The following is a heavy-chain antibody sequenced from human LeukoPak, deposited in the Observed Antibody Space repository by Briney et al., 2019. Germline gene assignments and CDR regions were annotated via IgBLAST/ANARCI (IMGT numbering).Heavy chain of an antibody. CDR1: GFTFSDYY. J-gene: IGHJ4*02. D-gene: IGHD3-9*01. V-gene: IGHV3-11*04. CDR3: ARERYFDWLLRTPDY. Sequence: PGGSLRLSCAASGFTFSDYYMSWIRQAPGKGLEWVSYISSSGSTIYYADSVKGRFTISRDNAKNSLYLQMNSLRAEDTAVYYCARERYFDWLLRTPDYWGQGTLVTVSS. CDR2: ISSSGSTI.